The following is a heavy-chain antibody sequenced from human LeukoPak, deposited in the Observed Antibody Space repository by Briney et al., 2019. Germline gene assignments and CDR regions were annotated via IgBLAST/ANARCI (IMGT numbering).Heavy chain of an antibody. CDR1: GFTFSSYA. D-gene: IGHD1-20*01. CDR3: AKLILRYNWNGPEDY. V-gene: IGHV3-23*01. Sequence: PGGSLRLSRAASGFTFSSYAMSWVRQAPGKGLEWVSAISGSGGSTYYADSVKGRFTISRDNSKNTLYLQMNSLRAEDTAVYYCAKLILRYNWNGPEDYWGQGTLVTVSS. CDR2: ISGSGGST. J-gene: IGHJ4*02.